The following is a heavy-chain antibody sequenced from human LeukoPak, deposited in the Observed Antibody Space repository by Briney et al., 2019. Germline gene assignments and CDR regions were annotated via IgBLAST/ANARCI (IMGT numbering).Heavy chain of an antibody. CDR2: ISGSGGST. V-gene: IGHV3-23*01. D-gene: IGHD3-10*01. Sequence: GGSLRLSCAASGFTFSSYAMSWVRQAPGKGLEWVSAISGSGGSTYYADSVKGRFTISRDNSKNPLYLQMNSLRAEDTAVYYCARVLLWFGESYYFDYWGQGTLVTVSS. CDR1: GFTFSSYA. J-gene: IGHJ4*02. CDR3: ARVLLWFGESYYFDY.